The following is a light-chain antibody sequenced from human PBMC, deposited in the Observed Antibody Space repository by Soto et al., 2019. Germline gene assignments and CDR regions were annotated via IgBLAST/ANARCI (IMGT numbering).Light chain of an antibody. CDR1: SSNIGSNA. CDR3: AAYDDSLNGRVV. V-gene: IGLV1-44*01. J-gene: IGLJ2*01. Sequence: QSVLTQPPSVSGTPGQRVTISCSGSSSNIGSNAVNWYQQLPGTAPKLLIYSNNQRPSGVPDRFSGSKSGTSASLAISGLQSEDEADYYCAAYDDSLNGRVVFGGGTQLTVL. CDR2: SNN.